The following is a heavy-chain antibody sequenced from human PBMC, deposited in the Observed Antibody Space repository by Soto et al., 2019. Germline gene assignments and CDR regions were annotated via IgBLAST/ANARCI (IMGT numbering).Heavy chain of an antibody. V-gene: IGHV4-59*01. CDR2: IYYSGST. CDR1: GGSISSYY. CDR3: ARGGSSSWDTHFDY. D-gene: IGHD6-13*01. Sequence: PSETLSLTCTVSGGSISSYYWSWIRQPPGKGLEWIGYIYYSGSTNYNPSLKSRVTISVDTSKNQFSLKLSSVTAADTAVYYCARGGSSSWDTHFDYWGQGTLVTVSS. J-gene: IGHJ4*02.